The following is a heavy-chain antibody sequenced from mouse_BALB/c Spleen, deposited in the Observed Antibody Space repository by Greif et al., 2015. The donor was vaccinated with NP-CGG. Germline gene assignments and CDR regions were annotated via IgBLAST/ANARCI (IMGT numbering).Heavy chain of an antibody. V-gene: IGHV5-4*02. CDR1: GFTFSDYY. J-gene: IGHJ4*01. CDR2: ISDGGSYT. D-gene: IGHD2-1*01. CDR3: ARDQGVSVYGNYGGYAMDY. Sequence: EVQLVESGGGLVKPGGSLKLSCAASGFTFSDYYMYWVRQTPEKRLEWVATISDGGSYTYYPDSVKGRFTISRDNAKDNLYLHMSSLKSEDTAMYYCARDQGVSVYGNYGGYAMDYWGQGTSVTVSS.